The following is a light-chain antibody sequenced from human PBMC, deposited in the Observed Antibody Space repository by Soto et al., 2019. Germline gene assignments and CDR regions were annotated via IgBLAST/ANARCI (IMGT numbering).Light chain of an antibody. CDR2: EVS. CDR1: SSDLGAYKY. J-gene: IGLJ1*01. V-gene: IGLV2-14*03. Sequence: QSVLTQPASVSGSPGQSITISCAGTSSDLGAYKYVSWYQQHPDKAPKLILYEVSRRPSGVSNRFSGSKSGNTASLTIFGLLAEDEADYSCSSYTNTSTIVFGTGTKVTVL. CDR3: SSYTNTSTIV.